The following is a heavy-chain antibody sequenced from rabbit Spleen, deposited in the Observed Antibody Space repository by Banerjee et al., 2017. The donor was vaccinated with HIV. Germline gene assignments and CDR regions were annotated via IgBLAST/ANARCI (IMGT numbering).Heavy chain of an antibody. Sequence: QEQLKETGGGLVQPGGTLTLTCKASGFDLSQNYVMCWVRQAPGKGLEWIACMNTATAKPVYANWAKGRFAISRSTSLATVTLQVTSLTAADTATYFCARDSRFLYASAWGSFGLWGPGTLVTVS. J-gene: IGHJ6*01. D-gene: IGHD4-1*01. V-gene: IGHV1S43*01. CDR3: ARDSRFLYASAWGSFGL. CDR1: GFDLSQNYV. CDR2: MNTATAKP.